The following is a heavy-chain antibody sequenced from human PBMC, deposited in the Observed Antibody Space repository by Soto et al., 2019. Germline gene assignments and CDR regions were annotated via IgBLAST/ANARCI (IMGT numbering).Heavy chain of an antibody. CDR2: IYYSGST. J-gene: IGHJ5*02. CDR1: GGSISSGGYC. CDR3: ARGARPNWFDP. Sequence: SETLSLTCTVSGGSISSGGYCWSWIRQHPGKGLEWIGYIYYSGSTYYNPSLKSRVTISVDTSKNPPSLKLSSVTAADTAVYYCARGARPNWFDPWGQGTLVTVSS. D-gene: IGHD6-6*01. V-gene: IGHV4-31*03.